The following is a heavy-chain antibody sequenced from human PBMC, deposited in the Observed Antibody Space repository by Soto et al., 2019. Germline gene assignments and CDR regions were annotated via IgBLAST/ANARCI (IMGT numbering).Heavy chain of an antibody. CDR2: IKQDGSEK. Sequence: PXASLGLSCAASGFTFSSYWMSWVRQAPGKGLEWVANIKQDGSEKYYVDSVKGRFTISRDNAKNSLYLQMNSLRAEDTAVYYCARVGSSSFDAFDIWGQGTMVTVSS. J-gene: IGHJ3*02. V-gene: IGHV3-7*03. CDR3: ARVGSSSFDAFDI. D-gene: IGHD6-13*01. CDR1: GFTFSSYW.